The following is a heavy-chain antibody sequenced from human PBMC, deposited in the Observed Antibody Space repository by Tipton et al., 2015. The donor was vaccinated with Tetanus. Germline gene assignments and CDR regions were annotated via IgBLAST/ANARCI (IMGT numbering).Heavy chain of an antibody. Sequence: TLSLTCSVSGGSIDSSNYYWAWVRQPPGKGLEWLGSGVSSGRTYYNPSLKSRVTTFVDTSKNRFSLRLNSMTAADTGVYYCARRRFSWNRGGFDIWGQGTMVTVSS. CDR3: ARRRFSWNRGGFDI. V-gene: IGHV4-39*02. D-gene: IGHD1-1*01. J-gene: IGHJ3*02. CDR1: GGSIDSSNYY. CDR2: GVSSGRT.